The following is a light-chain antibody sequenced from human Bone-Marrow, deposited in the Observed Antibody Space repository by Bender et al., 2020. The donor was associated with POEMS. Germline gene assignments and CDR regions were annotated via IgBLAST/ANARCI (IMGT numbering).Light chain of an antibody. J-gene: IGLJ2*01. CDR2: YDD. CDR1: SSNIGNHG. V-gene: IGLV1-36*01. Sequence: QSVVTQPPSLSEAPRQRVTISCSGSSSNIGNHGVNWYQQLPGEAPKLLIYYDDLLTPGVSDRFSASKSGTSASLAISELQSEDGALYYCSAWDDSLSGWGFGGGTKLAGL. CDR3: SAWDDSLSGWG.